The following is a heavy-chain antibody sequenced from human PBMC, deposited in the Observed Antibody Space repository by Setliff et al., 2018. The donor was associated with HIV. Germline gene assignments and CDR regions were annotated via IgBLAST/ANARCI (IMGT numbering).Heavy chain of an antibody. J-gene: IGHJ6*02. V-gene: IGHV1-69*13. CDR3: AGGDYGSGSYYPYYFYYGMDV. Sequence: GASVKVSCKASGDTFSSYAISWVRQAPGQGLEWMGGIIPIYGTPIYAQKFQGRVTITADESTSTAYMELSSLRSEDTAVYYCAGGDYGSGSYYPYYFYYGMDVWGQGTTVTVSS. D-gene: IGHD3-10*01. CDR2: IIPIYGTP. CDR1: GDTFSSYA.